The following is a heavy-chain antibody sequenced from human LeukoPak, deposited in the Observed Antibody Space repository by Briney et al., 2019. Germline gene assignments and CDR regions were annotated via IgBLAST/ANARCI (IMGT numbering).Heavy chain of an antibody. Sequence: SQTLSLTCTVSGGSISSGGYYWSWIRQHQGKGLEWIGYIYYSGSTYYNPSLKSRVTISVDTSKNQFSLKLSSVTAADTAVYYCARGRSYAFDIWGQGTMVTVSS. J-gene: IGHJ3*02. CDR3: ARGRSYAFDI. CDR1: GGSISSGGYY. V-gene: IGHV4-31*03. CDR2: IYYSGST.